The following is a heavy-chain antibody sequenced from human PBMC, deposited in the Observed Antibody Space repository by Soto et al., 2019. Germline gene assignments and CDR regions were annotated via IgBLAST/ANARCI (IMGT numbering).Heavy chain of an antibody. CDR3: ARGPTDEYKGIYYYYGMDV. J-gene: IGHJ6*02. V-gene: IGHV4-31*03. D-gene: IGHD4-17*01. CDR2: IYYSGST. Sequence: SETLSLTCTVSGGSISSGGYYWSWIRQHPGKGLEWIGYIYYSGSTYYNPSLKSRVTISVDTSKNQFSLKLSSVTAADTAVYYCARGPTDEYKGIYYYYGMDVWGQGTTVTVSS. CDR1: GGSISSGGYY.